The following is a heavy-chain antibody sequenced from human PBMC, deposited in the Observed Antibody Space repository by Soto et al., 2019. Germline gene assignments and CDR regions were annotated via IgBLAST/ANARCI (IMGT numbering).Heavy chain of an antibody. J-gene: IGHJ6*02. CDR1: GYTLTELS. V-gene: IGHV1-24*01. CDR3: ATAYCTSTSCYDQRYYYYGMDV. D-gene: IGHD2-2*01. CDR2: FDPEDGET. Sequence: ASVKVSCKVSGYTLTELSMRWVRQAPGKGLEWMGGFDPEDGETIYAQKFQGRVTMTEDTSTDTAYMELSSLRSEDTAVYYCATAYCTSTSCYDQRYYYYGMDVWGQGTTVTVSS.